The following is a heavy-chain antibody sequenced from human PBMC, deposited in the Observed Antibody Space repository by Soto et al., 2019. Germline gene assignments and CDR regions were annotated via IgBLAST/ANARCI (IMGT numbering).Heavy chain of an antibody. CDR2: VSGSGGNT. J-gene: IGHJ4*02. CDR1: GFIFSSFA. D-gene: IGHD6-13*01. V-gene: IGHV3-23*01. Sequence: PGGSLRLSCAASGFIFSSFAMSWVRQAPGRGVEWASGVSGSGGNTYYAESVKGRFTVSRDNVKKTLYLQMNSLRAEDTAVYYCAKDSKYSNTWYYFDNWGQGTLVTVSS. CDR3: AKDSKYSNTWYYFDN.